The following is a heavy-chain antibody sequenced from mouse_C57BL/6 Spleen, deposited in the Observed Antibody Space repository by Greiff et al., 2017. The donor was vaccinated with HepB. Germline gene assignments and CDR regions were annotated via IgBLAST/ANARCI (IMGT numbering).Heavy chain of an antibody. J-gene: IGHJ4*01. CDR1: GYSITSGYY. V-gene: IGHV3-6*01. CDR2: ISYDGSN. Sequence: EVQLQESGPGLVKPSQSLSLTCSVTGYSITSGYYWNWIRQFPGNKLEWMGYISYDGSNNYNPSLKNRISITRDTSKNQFFLKLNSVTTEDTATYYCAREDDYGPDYYAMDYWGQGTSVTVSS. D-gene: IGHD2-4*01. CDR3: AREDDYGPDYYAMDY.